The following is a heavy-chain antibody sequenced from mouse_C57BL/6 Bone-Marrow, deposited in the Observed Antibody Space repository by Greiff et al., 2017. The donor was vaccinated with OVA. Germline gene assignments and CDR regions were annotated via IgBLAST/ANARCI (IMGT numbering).Heavy chain of an antibody. V-gene: IGHV14-1*01. D-gene: IGHD2-1*01. CDR2: IDPEDGDT. CDR1: GFNIKDYY. J-gene: IGHJ4*01. CDR3: TTWGIYYGNYYAMDY. Sequence: EVQLKQSGAELVRPGASVKLSCTASGFNIKDYYMHWVKQRPEQGLEWIGRIDPEDGDTEYAPKFQGKATMTADTSSNTAYLQLSSLTSEDTAVYYCTTWGIYYGNYYAMDYWGQGTSVTVSS.